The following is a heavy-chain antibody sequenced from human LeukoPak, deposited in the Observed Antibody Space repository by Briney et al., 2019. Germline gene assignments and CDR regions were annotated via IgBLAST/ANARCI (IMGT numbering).Heavy chain of an antibody. V-gene: IGHV7-4-1*02. Sequence: ASVKVSCKASGYTFTSYGNSWVRPAPGQGLAWLGWINTNTGNPTYAQGFTGRFVFSLDTSVSTAYLQISSLKAEDTAVYYCARARMITFGGVIAPAGYWGQGTLVTVSS. D-gene: IGHD3-16*02. J-gene: IGHJ4*02. CDR3: ARARMITFGGVIAPAGY. CDR1: GYTFTSYG. CDR2: INTNTGNP.